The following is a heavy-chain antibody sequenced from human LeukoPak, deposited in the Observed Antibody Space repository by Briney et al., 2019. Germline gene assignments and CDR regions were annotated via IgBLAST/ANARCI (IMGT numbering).Heavy chain of an antibody. J-gene: IGHJ4*02. Sequence: GGSLRLSCAASGFTFSSYAMSWVRQAPGKGLEWVSAISGSGGSTYYADSVKRRFTISRDNSKNTLYLQMNSLRAEDMAVYYCATIITMVRGVRDYWGQGTLVTVSS. CDR2: ISGSGGST. D-gene: IGHD3-10*01. V-gene: IGHV3-23*01. CDR1: GFTFSSYA. CDR3: ATIITMVRGVRDY.